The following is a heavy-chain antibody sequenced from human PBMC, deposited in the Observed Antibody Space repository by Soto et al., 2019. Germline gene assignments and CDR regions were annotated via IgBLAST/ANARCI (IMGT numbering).Heavy chain of an antibody. CDR1: GGSISGYY. D-gene: IGHD1-26*01. V-gene: IGHV4-59*01. J-gene: IGHJ4*02. CDR3: ARVSSGSSLYYFDY. CDR2: MYSGGNT. Sequence: LSLTCTVSGGSISGYYWSWIRQPPGKGLEWTGYMYSGGNTNYNPSLKSRVTLSVDTSKNQFSLKVSSVTAADTAVYYCARVSSGSSLYYFDYWGQGTLVTVSS.